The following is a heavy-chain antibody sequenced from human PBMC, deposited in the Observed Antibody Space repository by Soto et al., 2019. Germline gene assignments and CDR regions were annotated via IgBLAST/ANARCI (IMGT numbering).Heavy chain of an antibody. CDR3: ARVGGLEFFVSGDRSFWFDP. Sequence: SETLSLTCAVSGGSISSGGYSWSWIRQPPGKGLEWIGYIYHSGSTYYNPSLKSRVTISVDRSKNQFSLKLSSVTAADTAVYYCARVGGLEFFVSGDRSFWFDPWGQGTLVTVSS. J-gene: IGHJ5*02. CDR2: IYHSGST. V-gene: IGHV4-30-2*01. CDR1: GGSISSGGYS. D-gene: IGHD2-15*01.